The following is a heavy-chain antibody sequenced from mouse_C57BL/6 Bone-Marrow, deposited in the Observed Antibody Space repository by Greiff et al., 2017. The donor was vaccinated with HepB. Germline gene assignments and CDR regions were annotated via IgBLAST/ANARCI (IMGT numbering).Heavy chain of an antibody. CDR1: GYSITSGYY. CDR2: ISYDGSN. Sequence: EVQLQESGPGLVKPSQSLSLTCSVTGYSITSGYYWNWIRQFPGNKLEWMGYISYDGSNNYNPSLKNRISITRDTSKNQFFLKLNSVTTEDTATYYCARSIYYGYDPAFDYWGQGTTLTVSS. CDR3: ARSIYYGYDPAFDY. V-gene: IGHV3-6*01. J-gene: IGHJ2*01. D-gene: IGHD2-2*01.